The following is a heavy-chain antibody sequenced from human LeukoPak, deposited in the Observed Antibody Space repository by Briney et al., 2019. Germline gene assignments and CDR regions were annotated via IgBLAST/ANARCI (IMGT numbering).Heavy chain of an antibody. V-gene: IGHV3-21*05. CDR2: ISGSGTDI. D-gene: IGHD5-18*01. Sequence: GGSLRLSCAASGFTFSSYSMNWVRQAPGKGLECLSYISGSGTDINYADSVRGRFTISRDNAKNLLYLQMNDLRLEDTAVYYCARTARHLDYWGQGTLVTVSS. J-gene: IGHJ4*02. CDR3: ARTARHLDY. CDR1: GFTFSSYS.